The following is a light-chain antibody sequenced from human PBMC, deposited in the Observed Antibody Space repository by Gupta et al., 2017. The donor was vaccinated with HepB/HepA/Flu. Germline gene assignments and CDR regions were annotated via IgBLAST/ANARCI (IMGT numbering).Light chain of an antibody. CDR2: WAS. Sequence: IGLTQSLDCLRVFLCGRETIHCKYSQSTLDSSNNKSYLAWYQLKPGQPPKLLIYWASTREPGVPDRFSGSGSGTDFTLTISNLQAEDVAVYYCQQYYATPPCTFGQGTKVETK. V-gene: IGKV4-1*01. CDR3: QQYYATPPCT. J-gene: IGKJ1*01. CDR1: QSTLDSSNNKSY.